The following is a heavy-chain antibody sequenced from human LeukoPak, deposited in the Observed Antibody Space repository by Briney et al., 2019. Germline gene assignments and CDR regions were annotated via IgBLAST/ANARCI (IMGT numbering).Heavy chain of an antibody. CDR3: TRDRYGD. CDR2: IKHDGSET. D-gene: IGHD5-18*01. CDR1: GFTFSTYW. J-gene: IGHJ4*02. V-gene: IGHV3-7*05. Sequence: PGGSLRLSCAASGFTFSTYWMGWVRQAPGRGLEWVANIKHDGSETFYVDSVKGRFTISRDNGRNSLYLQMDSLRVDDTAVYYCTRDRYGDWGQGTPVTVSS.